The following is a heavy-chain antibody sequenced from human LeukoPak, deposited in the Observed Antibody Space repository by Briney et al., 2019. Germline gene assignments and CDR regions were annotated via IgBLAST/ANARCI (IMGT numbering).Heavy chain of an antibody. J-gene: IGHJ6*02. D-gene: IGHD3-22*01. Sequence: SETLSLTCAVYGGSFSGYYWSWIRQPPGKGLEWIGEINHSGSTNYNPSLKSRVTISVDTSKNQFSLKLSSVTAADTAVYYCARLGHYYDSSGYYSREYYYYYGMDVWGQGTTVTVSS. V-gene: IGHV4-34*01. CDR2: INHSGST. CDR1: GGSFSGYY. CDR3: ARLGHYYDSSGYYSREYYYYYGMDV.